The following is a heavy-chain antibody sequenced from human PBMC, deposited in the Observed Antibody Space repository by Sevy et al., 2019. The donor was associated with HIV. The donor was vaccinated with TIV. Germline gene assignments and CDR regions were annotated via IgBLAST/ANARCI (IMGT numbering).Heavy chain of an antibody. V-gene: IGHV3-13*01. CDR2: IASTGDT. CDR1: GFTFSIYD. CDR3: GRWCRGGGGGGCEGGIDV. Sequence: GGSLRLSCAASGFTFSIYDMHWVRQPTGKGLEWVSAIASTGDTYYPGSVKGRFTISRENAKNSLYLQMNSLRAGDTAVYYCGRWCRGGGGGGCEGGIDVWGQGTTVTVSS. D-gene: IGHD2-8*01. J-gene: IGHJ6*02.